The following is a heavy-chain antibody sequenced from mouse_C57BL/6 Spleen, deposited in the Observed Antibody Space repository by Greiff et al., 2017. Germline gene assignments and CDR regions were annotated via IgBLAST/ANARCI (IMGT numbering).Heavy chain of an antibody. CDR2: ISGGGGNT. D-gene: IGHD1-1*01. CDR1: GFTFSSYT. J-gene: IGHJ4*01. Sequence: EVKLVESGGGLVKPGGSLKLSCAASGFTFSSYTMSWVRQTPEKRLEWVATISGGGGNTYYPDSVKGRFTISRDNAKNTLYLQMSSLRSENTALYYCARHEDYGSYYYAMDYWGQGTSVTVSS. V-gene: IGHV5-9*01. CDR3: ARHEDYGSYYYAMDY.